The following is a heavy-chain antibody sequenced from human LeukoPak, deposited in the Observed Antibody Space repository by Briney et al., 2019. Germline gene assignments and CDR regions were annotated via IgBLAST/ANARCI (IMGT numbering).Heavy chain of an antibody. CDR2: IYSGGST. V-gene: IGHV3-53*01. CDR3: AKDRAYCGGDCSSDY. Sequence: GGSLRLSCAASGFTVSSNYMRWVRQAPGKGLEWVSVIYSGGSTFYADAVKGRFTISRNNSKNTLFLQMNSLRAEDTAVYYCAKDRAYCGGDCSSDYWGQGTLVTVSS. CDR1: GFTVSSNY. D-gene: IGHD2-21*02. J-gene: IGHJ4*02.